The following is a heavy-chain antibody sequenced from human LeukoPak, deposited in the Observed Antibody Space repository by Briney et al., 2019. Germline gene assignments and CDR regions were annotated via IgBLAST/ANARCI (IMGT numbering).Heavy chain of an antibody. Sequence: GRSLRLSCAASGFTFSSYGMHWVRQAPGKGLEWVAVIWYDGGSKYYADSVKGRFTISRDNSKNTLYLQMNSLRAEDTAVYYCARDMSGSLDYWGQGTLVTVSS. CDR1: GFTFSSYG. CDR3: ARDMSGSLDY. V-gene: IGHV3-33*01. D-gene: IGHD1-26*01. J-gene: IGHJ4*02. CDR2: IWYDGGSK.